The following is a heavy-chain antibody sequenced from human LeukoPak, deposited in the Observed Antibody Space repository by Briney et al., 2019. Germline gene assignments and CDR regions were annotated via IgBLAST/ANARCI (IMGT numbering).Heavy chain of an antibody. D-gene: IGHD2-2*01. CDR2: ISSSSTI. J-gene: IGHJ4*02. V-gene: IGHV3-48*04. CDR1: GFTFSSYS. CDR3: ARDYCRSTTCRFDY. Sequence: GGSLRLSCAASGFTFSSYSMNWVRQAPGKGLEWVSYISSSSTIYYADSVKGRFTISRDNAKNSLYLQMNSLGAEDTAVYYCARDYCRSTTCRFDYWGQGTLVTVSS.